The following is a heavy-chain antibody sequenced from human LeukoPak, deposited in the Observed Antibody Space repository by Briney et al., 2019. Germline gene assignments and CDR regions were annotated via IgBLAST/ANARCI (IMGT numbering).Heavy chain of an antibody. J-gene: IGHJ4*02. CDR1: GFTFSTYW. Sequence: GGSLRLSCAASGFTFSTYWMGWVRLAPGKGLEWVAFIKEDGSMKHYVDSVKGRFTISRDNAQNSLYLQMNNLRVEDTAVYYCARDRGSRAGSDYWGQGTRVTVSS. CDR3: ARDRGSRAGSDY. D-gene: IGHD3-10*01. V-gene: IGHV3-7*01. CDR2: IKEDGSMK.